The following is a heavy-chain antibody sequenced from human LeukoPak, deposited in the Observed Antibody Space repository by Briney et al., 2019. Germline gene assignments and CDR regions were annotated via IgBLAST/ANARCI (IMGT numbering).Heavy chain of an antibody. D-gene: IGHD3-3*01. V-gene: IGHV4-30-4*08. CDR3: AIRHYDFWSGYYSRFDY. Sequence: SETLSLTCSVSGGSISSGDYYWSWIRQPPGKGLEWIGYIYYSGSTYYNPSLKSRVTISVDTSKNQFSLKLSSVTAADTAVYYCAIRHYDFWSGYYSRFDYWGQGTRVTVSS. J-gene: IGHJ4*02. CDR1: GGSISSGDYY. CDR2: IYYSGST.